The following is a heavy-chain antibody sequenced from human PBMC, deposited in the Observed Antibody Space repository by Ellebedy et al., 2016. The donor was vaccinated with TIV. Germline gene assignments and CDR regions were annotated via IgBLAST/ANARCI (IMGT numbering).Heavy chain of an antibody. CDR1: GFAFSDHY. CDR3: ARITVVVVAGTNYYDMDV. Sequence: GESLKISCAASGFAFSDHYMDWVRQAPGKGLEWVGRIRKKANSYTTEYAASVKGRFTISRDDSKNSLYLQMNSLKTEDTAVYYCARITVVVVAGTNYYDMDVWGQGTTVTVS. J-gene: IGHJ6*02. D-gene: IGHD2-15*01. V-gene: IGHV3-72*01. CDR2: IRKKANSYTT.